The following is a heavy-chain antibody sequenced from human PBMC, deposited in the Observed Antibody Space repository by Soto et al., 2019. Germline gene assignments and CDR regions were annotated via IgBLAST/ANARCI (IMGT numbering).Heavy chain of an antibody. CDR2: ISAYNGNT. J-gene: IGHJ5*02. Sequence: ASVKVSCKASGYTFTSYGISWVRQAPGQGLEWMGWISAYNGNTNYAQKLQGRVTMTTDTSTSTAYMELRSLRSDDTAVYYCARDQWLDYESWFDPWGQGTLVTVSS. CDR1: GYTFTSYG. D-gene: IGHD6-19*01. CDR3: ARDQWLDYESWFDP. V-gene: IGHV1-18*01.